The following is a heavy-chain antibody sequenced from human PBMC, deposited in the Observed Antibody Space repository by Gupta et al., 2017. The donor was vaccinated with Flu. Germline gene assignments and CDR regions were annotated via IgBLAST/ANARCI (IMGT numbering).Heavy chain of an antibody. J-gene: IGHJ4*02. D-gene: IGHD3-22*01. V-gene: IGHV3-66*02. CDR1: GFSVSTNS. Sequence: EVQLVESGGGLVQSGGSLGLSCAAHGFSVSTNSMKWVRQAPGKGLEWVSVIYTGGSTYYADSVKGRFTISRDNSKNMLYLQMTNLRAEDTAVYYCVRDSYYYDSSAPNWGQGTLVTVSS. CDR2: IYTGGST. CDR3: VRDSYYYDSSAPN.